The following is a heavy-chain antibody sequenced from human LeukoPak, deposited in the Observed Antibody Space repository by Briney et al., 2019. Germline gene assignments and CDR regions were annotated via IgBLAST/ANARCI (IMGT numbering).Heavy chain of an antibody. V-gene: IGHV4-39*07. CDR1: GGSISSGDYY. CDR3: ARSPFVGGVGATSWYFDL. J-gene: IGHJ2*01. D-gene: IGHD1-26*01. Sequence: SETLSLTCTVSGGSISSGDYYWSWIRQPPGKGLEWIGSIYYSGSTYYNPSLKSRVTISLDASKSHFSLKLNSVSAADTAIYYCARSPFVGGVGATSWYFDLWGRGALVTVSS. CDR2: IYYSGST.